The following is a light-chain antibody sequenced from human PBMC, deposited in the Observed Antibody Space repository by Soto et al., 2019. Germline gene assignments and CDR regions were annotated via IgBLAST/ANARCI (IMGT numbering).Light chain of an antibody. CDR1: QSVNRW. CDR2: ETS. CDR3: QQYNSYSWT. V-gene: IGKV1-5*03. Sequence: DVQMTQSPSTLSSSVGDRVTITCRASQSVNRWLAWYQQKPGKAPKLLIYETSSLESGVPSRFGGSGSGTEFTLTISSLQPDDFAIYYCQQYNSYSWTFGQGTKVDIK. J-gene: IGKJ1*01.